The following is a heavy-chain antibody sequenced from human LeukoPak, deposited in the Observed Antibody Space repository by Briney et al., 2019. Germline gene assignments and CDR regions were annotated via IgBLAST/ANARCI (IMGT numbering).Heavy chain of an antibody. CDR2: IRYDGSNK. J-gene: IGHJ3*02. V-gene: IGHV3-30*02. Sequence: GGSLRLSCAASGFTFSSYGMHWVRQAPGKGLEWVAFIRYDGSNKYYADSVKGRFTISRDNSKNTLYLQMNSLRAEDTAVYYCAKGGYDFWSGYYLDAFDIWGQGTMVTVSS. D-gene: IGHD3-3*01. CDR1: GFTFSSYG. CDR3: AKGGYDFWSGYYLDAFDI.